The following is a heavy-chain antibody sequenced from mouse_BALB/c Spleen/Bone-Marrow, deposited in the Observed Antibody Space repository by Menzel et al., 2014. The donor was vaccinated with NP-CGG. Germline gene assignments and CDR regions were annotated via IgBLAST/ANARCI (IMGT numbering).Heavy chain of an antibody. CDR3: AYGSSFGFAY. Sequence: QVQLQQSGAELVRPGASVKLSCRTSGYTFTGYWMSWVKQRPEQGLEWIGRIDPYDSETHCNQKFKVKAILTVDKSSSTAYMQLSSLTSEDSAVYYCAYGSSFGFAYWGQGTLVTVSA. V-gene: IGHV1-74*01. CDR2: IDPYDSET. J-gene: IGHJ3*01. CDR1: GYTFTGYW. D-gene: IGHD1-1*01.